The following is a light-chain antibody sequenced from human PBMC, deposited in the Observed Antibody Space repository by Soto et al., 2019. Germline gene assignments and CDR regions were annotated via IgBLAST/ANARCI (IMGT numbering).Light chain of an antibody. CDR2: SAS. V-gene: IGKV1-27*01. CDR3: QKYNSATVT. Sequence: DIQMTQSPSSLSASVGDRVTITCRASQGISNYLAWYQQKPGKVPKLLIYSASTLQSGVPSRFSGSGSGTDFTLTISSLQPEDVETYYCQKYNSATVTFGQGTKLEIK. CDR1: QGISNY. J-gene: IGKJ2*01.